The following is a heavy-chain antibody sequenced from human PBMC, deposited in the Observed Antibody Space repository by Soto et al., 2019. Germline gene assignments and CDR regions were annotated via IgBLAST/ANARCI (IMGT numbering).Heavy chain of an antibody. D-gene: IGHD1-26*01. V-gene: IGHV3-7*01. J-gene: IGHJ3*02. CDR1: GFTFSSYW. CDR3: ARSESYSGDAFDI. CDR2: IKQDGSEK. Sequence: XGSLRLSCAASGFTFSSYWMSWVRQAPGKGLEWVANIKQDGSEKYYVDSVKGRFTISRDNAKNSLYLQMNSLRAEDTAVYYCARSESYSGDAFDIWGQGTMVTVSS.